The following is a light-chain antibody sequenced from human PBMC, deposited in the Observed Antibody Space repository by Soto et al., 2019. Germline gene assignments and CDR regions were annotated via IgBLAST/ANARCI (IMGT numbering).Light chain of an antibody. Sequence: QSVLTQPASVSGSPGQSITTSCTGTSSDVGGYNYVSWYQQHPGKAPKLMIYEVSNRPSGVSNRFSGSKSGNTASLTISGLQAEDDADYYCSSYTCSSIRYVFRTGTKVTVL. CDR3: SSYTCSSIRYV. CDR1: SSDVGGYNY. CDR2: EVS. J-gene: IGLJ1*01. V-gene: IGLV2-14*01.